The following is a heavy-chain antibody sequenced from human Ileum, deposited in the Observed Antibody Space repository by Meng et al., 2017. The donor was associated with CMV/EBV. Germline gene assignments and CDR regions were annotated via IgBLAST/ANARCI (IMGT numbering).Heavy chain of an antibody. J-gene: IGHJ6*01. CDR3: ARGTYLAAAGTSNYYGMDV. V-gene: IGHV1-8*01. Sequence: ASVKVSCKASGYTFTSYDINWVRQATGQGLEWMGWMNPNSGNTGYAQKFQGRVTMTRNTSISTAYMELSSLRSEDTAVYYCARGTYLAAAGTSNYYGMDVWGQRTTVTGAS. CDR2: MNPNSGNT. CDR1: GYTFTSYD. D-gene: IGHD6-13*01.